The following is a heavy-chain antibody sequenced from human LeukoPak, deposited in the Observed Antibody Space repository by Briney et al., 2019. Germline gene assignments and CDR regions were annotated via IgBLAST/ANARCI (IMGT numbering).Heavy chain of an antibody. CDR3: ARNPPTATVPYYYYMDV. CDR2: INPNSGGT. CDR1: GYTFTGYY. V-gene: IGHV1-2*06. D-gene: IGHD2-21*02. J-gene: IGHJ6*03. Sequence: ASVKVSCKASGYTFTGYYMHWVRQAPGQGLEWMGRINPNSGGTNYAQKFQGRVTMTRDTSISTAYMELSRLRSDHTAVYYCARNPPTATVPYYYYMDVWGKGTTVTVSS.